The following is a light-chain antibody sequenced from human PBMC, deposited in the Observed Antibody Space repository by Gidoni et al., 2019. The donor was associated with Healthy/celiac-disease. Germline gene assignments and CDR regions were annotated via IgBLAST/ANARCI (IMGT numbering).Light chain of an antibody. CDR1: NIGNKN. CDR3: QVWDSSTVV. CDR2: RDS. V-gene: IGLV3-9*01. J-gene: IGLJ2*01. Sequence: SYELTPPLSVSVALGQTARISCGGNNIGNKNVHWYQQKPGQAPVLVIYRDSNRPSGIPERCSGSNSGNTATLTISRAQGGDEADYYCQVWDSSTVVFGGGTKLTVL.